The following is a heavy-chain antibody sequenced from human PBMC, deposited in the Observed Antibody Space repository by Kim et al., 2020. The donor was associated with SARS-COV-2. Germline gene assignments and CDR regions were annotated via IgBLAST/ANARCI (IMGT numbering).Heavy chain of an antibody. Sequence: SETLSLTCTVSGGSISSSSYYWGWIRQPPGKGLEWIGSIYYSGSTYYNPSLKSRVTISVDTSKNQFSLKLSSVTAADTAVYYCARHGLVGGYYDSSGYYRTEHGMDVWGQGTTVTVSS. J-gene: IGHJ6*02. CDR2: IYYSGST. D-gene: IGHD3-22*01. V-gene: IGHV4-39*01. CDR1: GGSISSSSYY. CDR3: ARHGLVGGYYDSSGYYRTEHGMDV.